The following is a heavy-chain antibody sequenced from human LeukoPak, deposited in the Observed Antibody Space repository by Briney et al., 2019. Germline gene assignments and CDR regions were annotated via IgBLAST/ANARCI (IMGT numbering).Heavy chain of an antibody. D-gene: IGHD3-22*01. CDR3: ARVRYYDSSGYSDFDY. CDR1: GFTFSDYY. V-gene: IGHV3-11*04. Sequence: GGSLRLSCAASGFTFSDYYMSWIRQAPGKGLEWVSYISSSGSTIYYADSVKGRFTISRDNAKNSLYLQMNSLRAEDTAVYYCARVRYYDSSGYSDFDYWGQGTLVTVSS. CDR2: ISSSGSTI. J-gene: IGHJ4*02.